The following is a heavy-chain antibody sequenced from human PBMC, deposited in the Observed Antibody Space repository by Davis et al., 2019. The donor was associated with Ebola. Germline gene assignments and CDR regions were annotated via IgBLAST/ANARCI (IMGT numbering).Heavy chain of an antibody. CDR1: GFTFSSYS. CDR3: AGDRDYYDTAAYHTRGWFGL. Sequence: GESLKISCAASGFTFSSYSMNWVRQAPGKGLEWVSSISSSSSYIYYADSVKGRFTISRDNAKNSLYLQMNSLRAEDTAVYYCAGDRDYYDTAAYHTRGWFGLWGQGTLVVGSS. V-gene: IGHV3-21*01. J-gene: IGHJ5*02. CDR2: ISSSSSYI. D-gene: IGHD3-22*01.